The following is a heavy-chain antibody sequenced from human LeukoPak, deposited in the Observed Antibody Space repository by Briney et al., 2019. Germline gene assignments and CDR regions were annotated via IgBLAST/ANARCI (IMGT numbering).Heavy chain of an antibody. CDR1: GGSISSYY. CDR2: IYHSGST. V-gene: IGHV4-34*01. CDR3: ARVRLVRGVIGLSYYFDY. D-gene: IGHD3-10*01. J-gene: IGHJ4*02. Sequence: SETLSLTCTVSGGSISSYYWSWVRQPPGKGLEWIGEIYHSGSTNYNPSLKSRVTISVDKSKNQFSLKLSSVTAADTAVYYCARVRLVRGVIGLSYYFDYWGQGTLVTVSS.